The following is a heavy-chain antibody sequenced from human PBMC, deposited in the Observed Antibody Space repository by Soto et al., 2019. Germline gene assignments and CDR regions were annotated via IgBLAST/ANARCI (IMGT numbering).Heavy chain of an antibody. J-gene: IGHJ5*02. V-gene: IGHV4-4*09. CDR2: MYFGGSF. CDR1: GASVSHGY. CDR3: ARSYYDSTGFAVDP. Sequence: QMQLQASGPGLVKPSETLSLTCNVSGASVSHGYWSWIRQPPGKGLEWIGFMYFGGSFNNNPSLKSRDTISVETSKNQFSMKLKSVTASDTAVYYCARSYYDSTGFAVDPWGQGTLVTVSS. D-gene: IGHD3-22*01.